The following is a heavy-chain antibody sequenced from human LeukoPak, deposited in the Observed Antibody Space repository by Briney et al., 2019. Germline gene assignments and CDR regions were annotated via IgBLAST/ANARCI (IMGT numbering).Heavy chain of an antibody. D-gene: IGHD3-16*01. J-gene: IGHJ4*02. CDR1: GYSCKSGD. CDR3: AKLPAPRGDYVYLEY. Sequence: LRLSCGGCGYSCKSGDMGGVRHTTGKGLEWVSTVSRTGDYNYYADSVKGRFTIFRDNSKIMLYLQMTRLRAEHSALYYCAKLPAPRGDYVYLEYRGQGTLVTVSS. V-gene: IGHV3-23*01. CDR2: VSRTGDYN.